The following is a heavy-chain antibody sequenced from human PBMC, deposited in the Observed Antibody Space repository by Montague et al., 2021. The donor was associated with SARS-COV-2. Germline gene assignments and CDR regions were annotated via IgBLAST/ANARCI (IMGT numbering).Heavy chain of an antibody. D-gene: IGHD2-8*01. Sequence: TLSLTCTVSGGSISYGGYFWNWIRQHPGKGLEWIGYIDKSGITQYNPSLKSRVSLSVDTSKNQFSLKLSSVTAADTAVYYCATITLGYCTNGVCQPPDYWGQGTLVTVSS. V-gene: IGHV4-31*03. CDR2: IDKSGIT. J-gene: IGHJ4*02. CDR1: GGSISYGGYF. CDR3: ATITLGYCTNGVCQPPDY.